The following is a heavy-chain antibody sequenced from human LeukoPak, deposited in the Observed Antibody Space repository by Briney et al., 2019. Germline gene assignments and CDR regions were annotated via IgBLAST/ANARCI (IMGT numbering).Heavy chain of an antibody. D-gene: IGHD3-10*01. J-gene: IGHJ4*02. Sequence: GGSLRLSCAASGFTFSSYSMNWVRQAPGKGLEWVSSISSSSSYIYYADSVKGRFTISRDNAKNSLYLQMNSLRAEDTAVYYCARDGGATMVRGVATYDSWGQGTLVAVSS. CDR1: GFTFSSYS. V-gene: IGHV3-21*01. CDR2: ISSSSSYI. CDR3: ARDGGATMVRGVATYDS.